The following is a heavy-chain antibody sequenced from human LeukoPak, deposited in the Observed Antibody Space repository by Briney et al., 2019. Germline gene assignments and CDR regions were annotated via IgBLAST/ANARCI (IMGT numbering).Heavy chain of an antibody. J-gene: IGHJ3*02. CDR2: ISGSGGST. Sequence: PGGSLRLSCAASGFTFSSYAMSWVRQAPGKGLEWVSAISGSGGSTYYADSVKGRFTISRDNSKNTLYLQMNSLRAEDTAVYYCAKDLGVVVVPAAIQYRLMGAFDIWGQGTMVTVSS. CDR3: AKDLGVVVVPAAIQYRLMGAFDI. V-gene: IGHV3-23*01. CDR1: GFTFSSYA. D-gene: IGHD2-2*01.